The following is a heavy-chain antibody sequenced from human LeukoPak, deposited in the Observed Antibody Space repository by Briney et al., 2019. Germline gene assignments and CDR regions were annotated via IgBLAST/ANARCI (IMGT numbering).Heavy chain of an antibody. CDR1: GGSISSGGYY. CDR2: IYYSGST. J-gene: IGHJ4*02. V-gene: IGHV4-31*03. Sequence: PSQTLSLTCTVSGGSISSGGYYWSWIRQHPGKGLEWIGYIYYSGSTYYNPSLKSRVTISVDTSKNQFSLKLSSVTAADTAVYYCARVRIRMYFCDYWGQGTLVTVSS. CDR3: ARVRIRMYFCDY. D-gene: IGHD2-15*01.